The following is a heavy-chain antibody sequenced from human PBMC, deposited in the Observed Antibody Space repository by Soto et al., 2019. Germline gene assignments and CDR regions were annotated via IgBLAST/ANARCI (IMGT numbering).Heavy chain of an antibody. CDR3: AAGSGSGREFYYYGMDV. Sequence: QVPLVQSGAEVKKPGSSVKVSCKASGGTFSSYAISWVRQAPGQGLEWMGGIIPIFGTANYAQKFQGRVTITADESTSTAYMELSSLRSEDTAVYYCAAGSGSGREFYYYGMDVWGQGTTVTVSS. CDR2: IIPIFGTA. J-gene: IGHJ6*02. CDR1: GGTFSSYA. V-gene: IGHV1-69*01. D-gene: IGHD3-10*01.